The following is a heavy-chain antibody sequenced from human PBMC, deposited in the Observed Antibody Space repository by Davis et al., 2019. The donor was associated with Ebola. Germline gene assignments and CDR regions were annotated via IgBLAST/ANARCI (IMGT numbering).Heavy chain of an antibody. J-gene: IGHJ6*02. Sequence: GESLKISCAASGFTFSSYWMHWVRQAPGKGLVWVSRIRSDGSSTSYADSVEGRFIISRDNAKNTLYLQMNSLRAEDTAVYYCARDTVRGNFYYYGMDVWGQGTTVTVSS. D-gene: IGHD3-10*01. CDR3: ARDTVRGNFYYYGMDV. V-gene: IGHV3-74*01. CDR2: IRSDGSST. CDR1: GFTFSSYW.